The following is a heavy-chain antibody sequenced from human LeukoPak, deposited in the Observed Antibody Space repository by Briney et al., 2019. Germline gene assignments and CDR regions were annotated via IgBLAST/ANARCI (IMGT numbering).Heavy chain of an antibody. D-gene: IGHD3-3*01. V-gene: IGHV4-39*01. CDR1: GGFISGNY. Sequence: SETLSLTCTVSGGFISGNYWGWIRQSPEKGLEWIGSIYYTGNIYYNPSLKRRVTIAVDTSKNQFSLNLKSMTAADTAVYYCARHGQSITIFGVINPWGQGTLVTVSS. J-gene: IGHJ5*02. CDR3: ARHGQSITIFGVINP. CDR2: IYYTGNI.